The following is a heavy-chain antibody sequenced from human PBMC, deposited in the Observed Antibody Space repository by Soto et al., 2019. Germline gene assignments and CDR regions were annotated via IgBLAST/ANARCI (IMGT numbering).Heavy chain of an antibody. CDR3: AKYQPMTQPRPYFDY. CDR2: ISSSGGST. Sequence: EVQLLESGGDLIQPGGSLRLSCAASGFTFSRYAMSWVRQAPGKGLGWVSAISSSGGSTFYADSVKGRFTISRDTSRNTLYLQINSLRAEDTAIYYCAKYQPMTQPRPYFDYWGQGTLVTVSS. D-gene: IGHD3-22*01. CDR1: GFTFSRYA. V-gene: IGHV3-23*01. J-gene: IGHJ4*02.